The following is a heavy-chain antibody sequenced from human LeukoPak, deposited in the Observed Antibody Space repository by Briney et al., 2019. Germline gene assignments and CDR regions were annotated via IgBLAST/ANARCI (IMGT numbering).Heavy chain of an antibody. V-gene: IGHV1-2*02. CDR3: ARGVNDFWSGAHNL. CDR1: GYTFTGYY. J-gene: IGHJ4*02. Sequence: ASVKVSCKASGYTFTGYYMHWVRQAPGQGLEWKGWINPNSGGTNYAQKFQGRVTMTRDTSISTAYMELSRLRSDDTAVYYCARGVNDFWSGAHNLWGQGTLVTVSS. D-gene: IGHD3-3*01. CDR2: INPNSGGT.